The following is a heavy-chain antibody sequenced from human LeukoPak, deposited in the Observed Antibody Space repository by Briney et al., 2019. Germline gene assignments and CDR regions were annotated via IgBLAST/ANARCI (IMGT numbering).Heavy chain of an antibody. CDR2: IRYDGSNK. Sequence: PGGSLRLSCAASGFTFSGYGMHWVRQAPGKGLEWVAFIRYDGSNKYYADSVKGRFTISRDNSKNTLYLQMNSLRAEDTAVYYCAKDPYSSSWYVITYFDYWGQGTLVTVSS. CDR3: AKDPYSSSWYVITYFDY. V-gene: IGHV3-30*02. CDR1: GFTFSGYG. D-gene: IGHD6-13*01. J-gene: IGHJ4*02.